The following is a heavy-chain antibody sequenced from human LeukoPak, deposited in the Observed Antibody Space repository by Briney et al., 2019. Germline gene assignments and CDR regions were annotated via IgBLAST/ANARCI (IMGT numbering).Heavy chain of an antibody. CDR1: GGSISSGSYY. CDR3: ARDLRSDFWSGYSYYFDY. D-gene: IGHD3-3*01. V-gene: IGHV4-61*02. J-gene: IGHJ4*02. Sequence: SETLSLTCTVSGGSISSGSYYWSWIRQPAGKGLEWIGRIYTSGSTNYNPSLKSRVTISVDTSKNQFSLKLSSVTAADTAVYYCARDLRSDFWSGYSYYFDYWGQGTLVTVSS. CDR2: IYTSGST.